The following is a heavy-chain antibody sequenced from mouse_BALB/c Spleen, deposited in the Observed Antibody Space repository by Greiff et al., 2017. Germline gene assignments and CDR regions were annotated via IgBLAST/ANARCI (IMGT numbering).Heavy chain of an antibody. CDR2: IYPGSGST. CDR3: TVVATETDY. V-gene: IGHV1-55*01. D-gene: IGHD1-1*01. Sequence: QVQLQQPGAELVKPGTSVKLSCKASGYNFTSYWINWVKLRPGQGLEWIGDIYPGSGSTNYNEKFKSKATLTVDTSSSTAYMQLSSLASEDSALYYCTVVATETDYWGQGTTLTVSS. CDR1: GYNFTSYW. J-gene: IGHJ2*01.